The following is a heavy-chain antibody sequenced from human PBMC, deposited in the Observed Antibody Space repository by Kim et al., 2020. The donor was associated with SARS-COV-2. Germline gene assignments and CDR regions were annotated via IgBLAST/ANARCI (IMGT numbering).Heavy chain of an antibody. CDR1: GGSISSYY. CDR2: IYTSGST. Sequence: SETLSLTCTVSGGSISSYYWSWIRQPAGKGLEWIGRIYTSGSTNYNPSLKSRVTMSVDTSKNQFSLKLSSVTAADTAVYYCASSTIAVAGTSDAFDIWGQETMVTVSS. J-gene: IGHJ3*02. V-gene: IGHV4-4*07. CDR3: ASSTIAVAGTSDAFDI. D-gene: IGHD6-19*01.